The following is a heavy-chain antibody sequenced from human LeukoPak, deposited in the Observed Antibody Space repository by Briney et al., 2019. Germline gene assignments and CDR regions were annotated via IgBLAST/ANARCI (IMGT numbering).Heavy chain of an antibody. Sequence: GASVKVSCKASGYTFTGYYMHWVRQAPGQGLEWMGIINPSGGSTSYAQKFQGRVTMTRDTSTSTVYMELSSLRSEDTAVYYCARTRYYGDYGFEMDVWGKGTTVAVSS. CDR2: INPSGGST. D-gene: IGHD4-17*01. J-gene: IGHJ6*04. CDR1: GYTFTGYY. V-gene: IGHV1-46*03. CDR3: ARTRYYGDYGFEMDV.